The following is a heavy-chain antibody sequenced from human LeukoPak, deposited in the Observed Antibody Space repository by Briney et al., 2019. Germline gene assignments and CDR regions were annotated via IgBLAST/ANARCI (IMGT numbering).Heavy chain of an antibody. J-gene: IGHJ4*02. Sequence: PSETLSLTCTVSGGSISSYYWSWIRQPPGKGLEWIGYIYYSGSTNYNPSLKSRVTISVDTSKNQFSLKLSSVTAADTAVYYCAGHVGRRWLQLQIGGFDYWGQGTLVTVSS. CDR2: IYYSGST. CDR3: AGHVGRRWLQLQIGGFDY. CDR1: GGSISSYY. V-gene: IGHV4-59*08. D-gene: IGHD5-24*01.